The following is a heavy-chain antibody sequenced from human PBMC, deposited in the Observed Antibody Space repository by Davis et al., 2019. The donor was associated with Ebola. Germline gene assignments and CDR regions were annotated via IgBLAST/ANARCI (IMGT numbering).Heavy chain of an antibody. Sequence: GESLKISCAASGFTFSSYSMNWVRQAPGKGLEWVSSISSSSSYIYYADSVKGRFTISRDNAENSLYLQMNSLRAEDTAVYYCARDLTCSGGSCTSAFDYWGQGTLVTVSS. CDR3: ARDLTCSGGSCTSAFDY. CDR1: GFTFSSYS. J-gene: IGHJ4*02. CDR2: ISSSSSYI. V-gene: IGHV3-21*01. D-gene: IGHD2-15*01.